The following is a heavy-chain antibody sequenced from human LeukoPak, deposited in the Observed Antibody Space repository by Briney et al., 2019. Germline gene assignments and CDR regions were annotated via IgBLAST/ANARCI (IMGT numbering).Heavy chain of an antibody. CDR1: GGSISSYY. CDR3: ARDRPGGSSFDY. CDR2: IYYSGST. V-gene: IGHV4-59*01. J-gene: IGHJ4*02. Sequence: SETLYLTCTVSGGSISSYYWSWIRQPPGKGLEWIGYIYYSGSTNYSPSLKSRVTISVDTSKNQFSLKLSSVTAADTAVYYCARDRPGGSSFDYWGQGTLVTVSS. D-gene: IGHD3-16*01.